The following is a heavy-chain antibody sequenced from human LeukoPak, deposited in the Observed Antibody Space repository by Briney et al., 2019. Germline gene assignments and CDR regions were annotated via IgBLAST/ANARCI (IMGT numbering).Heavy chain of an antibody. D-gene: IGHD3-22*01. J-gene: IGHJ4*02. Sequence: SETLSLTCTVSGGSTSSSSFYWGWIRQPPGKGLECIGRISYSGRTYYNPSLQSRVTISVDTSKNQFSLRLSSVTAADTAVYYCARLRAYYCDSSGYYNFDFWGQGTLVTVSS. CDR2: ISYSGRT. CDR3: ARLRAYYCDSSGYYNFDF. CDR1: GGSTSSSSFY. V-gene: IGHV4-39*01.